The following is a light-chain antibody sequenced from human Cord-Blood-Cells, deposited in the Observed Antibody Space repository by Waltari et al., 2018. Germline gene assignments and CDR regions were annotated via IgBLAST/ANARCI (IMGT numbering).Light chain of an antibody. Sequence: EIVLTQSPGTLSLSPGERATLSCRARQSVSSSDVAWYQQKPGQAPRLLIYGASSRATGIPDRFSGSGSGTDFTLTISRLEPEDFAVYYCQQYGSSPRTFGQGTKVEIK. CDR2: GAS. CDR1: QSVSSSD. V-gene: IGKV3-20*01. CDR3: QQYGSSPRT. J-gene: IGKJ1*01.